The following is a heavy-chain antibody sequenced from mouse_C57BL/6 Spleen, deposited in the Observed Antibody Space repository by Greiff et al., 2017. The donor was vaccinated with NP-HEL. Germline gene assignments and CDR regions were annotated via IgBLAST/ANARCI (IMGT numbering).Heavy chain of an antibody. CDR3: ARRGITTVVALDD. CDR1: GYAFTNYL. Sequence: QVQLQQSGAELVRPGTSVKVSCKASGYAFTNYLIEWVKQRPGQGLEWIGVINPGSGGTNYNEKFKGQATLSADKSSSTAYMQLSRLTSEDSAVYFCARRGITTVVALDDWGQGTTLTVSS. V-gene: IGHV1-54*01. J-gene: IGHJ2*01. CDR2: INPGSGGT. D-gene: IGHD1-1*01.